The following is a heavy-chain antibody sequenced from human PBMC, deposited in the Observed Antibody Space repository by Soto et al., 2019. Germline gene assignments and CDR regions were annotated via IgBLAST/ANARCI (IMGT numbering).Heavy chain of an antibody. V-gene: IGHV3-30-3*01. CDR3: ARVDTAMVTGYYYGMDV. Sequence: AGGSLRLSCAASGFTFSSYAMHWVRQAPGKGLEWVAVISYDGSNKYYADSVKGRFTISRDNSKNTLYLQMNSLRAEDTAVYYCARVDTAMVTGYYYGMDVWGQGTTVNVSS. CDR2: ISYDGSNK. J-gene: IGHJ6*01. D-gene: IGHD5-18*01. CDR1: GFTFSSYA.